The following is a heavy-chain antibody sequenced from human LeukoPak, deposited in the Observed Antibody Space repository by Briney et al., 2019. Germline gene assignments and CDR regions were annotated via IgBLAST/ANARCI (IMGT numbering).Heavy chain of an antibody. V-gene: IGHV4-30-4*08. Sequence: SPSETLSLTCTVSGGSISSGGYCWSWIRRPPGKGLEYIGYIYYSGTTYYNPSLKSRITMSVDMSANQFSLRLTSVSAADTAVYYCTRAYWIGFHFDSWGQGILVSVSS. CDR3: TRAYWIGFHFDS. CDR2: IYYSGTT. CDR1: GGSISSGGYC. J-gene: IGHJ4*02. D-gene: IGHD3-3*01.